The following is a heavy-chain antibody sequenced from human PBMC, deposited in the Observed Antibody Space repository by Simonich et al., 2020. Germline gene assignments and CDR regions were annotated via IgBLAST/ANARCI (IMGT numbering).Heavy chain of an antibody. CDR2: ISYYGSNK. CDR1: GFTFSSYA. CDR3: ARDLGSSYYFDY. Sequence: GGGVVQPGRSLRLSCAASGFTFSSYAMDWVRQAPGKGLELVAVISYYGSNKYYADSVKGRFTISRDNSKNTLYLQMNSLRAEDTAGYYCARDLGSSYYFDYWGQGTLVTVSS. J-gene: IGHJ4*02. V-gene: IGHV3-30*07. D-gene: IGHD6-6*01.